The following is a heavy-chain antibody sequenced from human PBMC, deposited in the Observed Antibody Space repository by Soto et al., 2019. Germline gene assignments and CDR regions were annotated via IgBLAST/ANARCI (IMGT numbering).Heavy chain of an antibody. CDR3: ARDLGGPDY. CDR2: LSSAGFCA. Sequence: EVHLEESGGGAVQPGGYLSLSCAAYGFRLRPYWMHCVRQAPGRGLEWVSRLSSAGFCAAYADSVKGRVFISRDIARNTLFLQMNSLRADDTAFYYCARDLGGPDYWGRGTSVTVSS. J-gene: IGHJ4*02. D-gene: IGHD3-16*01. CDR1: GFRLRPYW. V-gene: IGHV3-74*03.